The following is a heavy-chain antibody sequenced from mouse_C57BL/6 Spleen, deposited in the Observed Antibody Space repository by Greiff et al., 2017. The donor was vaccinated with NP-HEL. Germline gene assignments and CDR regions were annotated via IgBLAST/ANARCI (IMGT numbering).Heavy chain of an antibody. Sequence: QVQLQQPGAELVRPGSSVKLSCKASGYTFTSYWMDWVKQRPGQGLEWIGNIYPSDSETHYNQKFKDKATLTVDKSSSTAYMQLSSLTSEDSAVYDCARGPTGLGYCDVWGTGTTVTVSS. CDR3: ARGPTGLGYCDV. J-gene: IGHJ1*03. CDR1: GYTFTSYW. D-gene: IGHD3-3*01. CDR2: IYPSDSET. V-gene: IGHV1-61*01.